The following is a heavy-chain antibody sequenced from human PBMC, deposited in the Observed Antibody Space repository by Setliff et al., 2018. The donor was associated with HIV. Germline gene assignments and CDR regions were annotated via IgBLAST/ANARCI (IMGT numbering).Heavy chain of an antibody. CDR1: GGSFRDYY. D-gene: IGHD3-10*01. CDR2: IDHSGST. V-gene: IGHV4-34*01. CDR3: ARETNASGSLTAYWYFDL. Sequence: SETLSLTCAVYGGSFRDYYWSWIRQPPGKGLEWIGEIDHSGSTNYNPSLKSRVTISVDTSKNQFSLKLNSVTAADTAVYYCARETNASGSLTAYWYFDLWGRGTLVTVSS. J-gene: IGHJ2*01.